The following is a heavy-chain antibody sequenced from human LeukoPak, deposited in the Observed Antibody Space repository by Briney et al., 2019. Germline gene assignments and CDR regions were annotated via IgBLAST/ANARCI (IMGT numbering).Heavy chain of an antibody. CDR2: ISYDGSNK. V-gene: IGHV3-30-3*01. CDR3: CREDYYDSRYNGFDP. CDR1: GFTFSSYA. J-gene: IGHJ5*02. Sequence: GGSLRLSCAASGFTFSSYAMHWVRQAPGKGLEWVAVISYDGSNKYYADSVKGRFTISRDNSKNTLYLQMNSLRAEDTAVYYCCREDYYDSRYNGFDPWGQGTLVTVSS. D-gene: IGHD3-22*01.